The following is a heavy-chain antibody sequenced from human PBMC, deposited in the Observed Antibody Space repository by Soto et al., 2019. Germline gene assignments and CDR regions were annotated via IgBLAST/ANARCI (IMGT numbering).Heavy chain of an antibody. D-gene: IGHD3-10*01. CDR1: GFSLSPYS. V-gene: IGHV3-48*02. CDR2: ISGSSDTI. CDR3: ARGFDLQYGMDV. J-gene: IGHJ6*02. Sequence: EMPLVASGGGLVQRGGSVRLSCAASGFSLSPYSMNWVRQAPRKGLEWNSYISGSSDTINYADSVKGRFTISRDTTKNSLYLQMNSLRDEDTAVYYCARGFDLQYGMDVWGQGTTVTVSS.